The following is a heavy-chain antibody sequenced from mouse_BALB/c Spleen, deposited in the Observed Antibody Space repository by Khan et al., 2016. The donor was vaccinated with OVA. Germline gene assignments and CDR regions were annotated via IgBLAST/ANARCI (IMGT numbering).Heavy chain of an antibody. CDR2: IAPANGNT. Sequence: VQLQQSGAELVKPGASVKLSCTASGFNIKDTYLHWVKQRPEQGLEWIGRIAPANGNTQYDPTFQGKAAITSDTSSNPSYLQLNSLTSEATAVYYCARPSYDPRDFEVWGAGTTVTVSS. CDR1: GFNIKDTY. V-gene: IGHV14-3*02. D-gene: IGHD2-3*01. J-gene: IGHJ1*01. CDR3: ARPSYDPRDFEV.